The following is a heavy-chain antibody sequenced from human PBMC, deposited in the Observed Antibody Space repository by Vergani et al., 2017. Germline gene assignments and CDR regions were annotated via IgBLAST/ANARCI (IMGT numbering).Heavy chain of an antibody. J-gene: IGHJ2*01. CDR2: VYARDSIT. D-gene: IGHD3-10*01. V-gene: IGHV5-51*01. Sequence: EVQLVQSGAEVKKPGESLKISCEGSGYTFTDYWVGWVRQKPGKGLEWMGVVYARDSITRYSLSFEGQVTISADKSINTAYLQWSSLKASDTAMYYCARSPRGSYWYFDLWGRGTLVTVSS. CDR1: GYTFTDYW. CDR3: ARSPRGSYWYFDL.